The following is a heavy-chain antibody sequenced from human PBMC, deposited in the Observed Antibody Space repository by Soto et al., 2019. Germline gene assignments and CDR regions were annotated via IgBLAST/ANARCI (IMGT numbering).Heavy chain of an antibody. CDR1: GFTFTNYA. J-gene: IGHJ4*02. V-gene: IGHV3-30*04. CDR2: ISNDGNTR. Sequence: QVQLVESGGGVGQPGRSLRLSCAASGFTFTNYAMHWVRQAPGKGLEWVAVISNDGNTRYYAESVKGRFSISRDNLNNKLDMHVNTLKDEDTAVYYCAASRTSASGSPIAYWGQGTLVTVSS. D-gene: IGHD5-12*01. CDR3: AASRTSASGSPIAY.